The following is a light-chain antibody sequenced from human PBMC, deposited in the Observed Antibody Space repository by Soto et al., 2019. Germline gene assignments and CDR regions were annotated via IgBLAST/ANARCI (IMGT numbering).Light chain of an antibody. Sequence: QSVLTQPASVSGSPGQSITISCTGTSSDVGSYNLVSWYQQHPGQAPKLMIYEGSKLPSGVSNRFSGSKSGNTASLTISGLQAEDEADYYCCSYAGSSTFVVFGGGTQLTVL. CDR3: CSYAGSSTFVV. J-gene: IGLJ2*01. V-gene: IGLV2-23*03. CDR2: EGS. CDR1: SSDVGSYNL.